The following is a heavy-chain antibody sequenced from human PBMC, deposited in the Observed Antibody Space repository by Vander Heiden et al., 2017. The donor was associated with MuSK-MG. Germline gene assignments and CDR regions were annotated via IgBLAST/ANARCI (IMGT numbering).Heavy chain of an antibody. Sequence: EVQLVQSGAEVKKPGESLKISCQASGYSFPSYWLAWVRHMPGKGLEWMGIIYPDDSDARYSPSFQGQVTISADKSINTAYLQWSSLKSSDTAIYYCARRARFCSGGRCYRTGALDYWGQGTLVTVSS. CDR1: GYSFPSYW. V-gene: IGHV5-51*01. D-gene: IGHD2-15*01. J-gene: IGHJ4*02. CDR2: IYPDDSDA. CDR3: ARRARFCSGGRCYRTGALDY.